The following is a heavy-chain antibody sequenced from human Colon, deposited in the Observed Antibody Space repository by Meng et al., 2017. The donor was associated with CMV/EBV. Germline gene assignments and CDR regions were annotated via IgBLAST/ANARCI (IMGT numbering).Heavy chain of an antibody. CDR2: MYYRGTS. D-gene: IGHD5-24*01. CDR3: ARGELSFRG. Sequence: SETLSLTCTVSGGSISSYYWSWIRQSPGKGLEWIASMYYRGTSNYNSSLKSRVTISADTSKNHFSLNLTSVTAADTAVYYCARGELSFRGWGQGTLVTVSS. V-gene: IGHV4-59*01. J-gene: IGHJ4*02. CDR1: GGSISSYY.